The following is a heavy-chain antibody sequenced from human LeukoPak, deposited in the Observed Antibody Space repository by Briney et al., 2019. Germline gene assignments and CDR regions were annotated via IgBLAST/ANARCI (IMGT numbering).Heavy chain of an antibody. J-gene: IGHJ4*02. CDR1: GFTFSSYG. CDR2: ISYDGSNK. Sequence: GGSLRLSCAASGFTFSSYGMHWVRQAPGKGLEWVAVISYDGSNKYYADSVKGRFTISRDNSKNTLYLQMNSLRAEDTAVYYCAKDLEYSYGLILDYWGQGTLVTVSS. V-gene: IGHV3-30*18. CDR3: AKDLEYSYGLILDY. D-gene: IGHD5-18*01.